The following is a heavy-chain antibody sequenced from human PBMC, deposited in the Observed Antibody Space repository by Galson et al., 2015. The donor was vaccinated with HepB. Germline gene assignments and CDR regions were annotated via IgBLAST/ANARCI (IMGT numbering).Heavy chain of an antibody. D-gene: IGHD5-18*01. CDR1: GYTFTDYY. J-gene: IGHJ4*02. Sequence: VKVSCKVSGYTFTDYYMHWVQQAPGKGLEWMGLVDPEDGETIYAEKFQGRVTITADTSTDTAYMELSSLRSEDTAVYYCAASGGDTAMVEMWGQGTPVTVSS. CDR3: AASGGDTAMVEM. CDR2: VDPEDGET. V-gene: IGHV1-69-2*01.